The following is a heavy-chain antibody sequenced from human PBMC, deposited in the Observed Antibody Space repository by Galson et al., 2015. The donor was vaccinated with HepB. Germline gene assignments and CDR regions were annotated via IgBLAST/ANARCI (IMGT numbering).Heavy chain of an antibody. Sequence: SLRLSCAASGFTFSSYAMSWVRQAPGKGLEWVSAISGSGGSTYYADSVKGRFTISRDNSKNTLYLQMNSLRAEDTAVYYCAKGPRGAIYYYYGMDVWGQGTTVTVSS. CDR2: ISGSGGST. V-gene: IGHV3-23*01. D-gene: IGHD1-26*01. J-gene: IGHJ6*02. CDR3: AKGPRGAIYYYYGMDV. CDR1: GFTFSSYA.